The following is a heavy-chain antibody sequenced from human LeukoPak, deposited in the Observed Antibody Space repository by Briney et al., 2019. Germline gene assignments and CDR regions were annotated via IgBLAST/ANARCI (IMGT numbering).Heavy chain of an antibody. V-gene: IGHV4-34*01. Sequence: SETLSLTCAVYGGSFSGYYLSWIRQPPGKGLEWIGEINHSGSTNYNPSLKSRVTISVDTSKNQFSLKLSSVTAADTAVYYCARGDIAAARTVDYWGQGTLVTVSS. D-gene: IGHD6-13*01. CDR1: GGSFSGYY. CDR3: ARGDIAAARTVDY. CDR2: INHSGST. J-gene: IGHJ4*02.